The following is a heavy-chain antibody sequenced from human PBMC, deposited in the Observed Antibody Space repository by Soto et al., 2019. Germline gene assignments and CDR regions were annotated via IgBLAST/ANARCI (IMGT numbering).Heavy chain of an antibody. CDR2: IKQDGSEK. CDR1: GFTFSSYW. Sequence: PGGSLRLSCAASGFTFSSYWMSWVRQAPGKGLEWVANIKQDGSEKYYVDSVKGRFTISRDNAKNSLYLQMNSLRAEDTAVYYCARVMHDYGDGYFDYWGQGTLVTVSS. J-gene: IGHJ4*02. V-gene: IGHV3-7*01. D-gene: IGHD4-17*01. CDR3: ARVMHDYGDGYFDY.